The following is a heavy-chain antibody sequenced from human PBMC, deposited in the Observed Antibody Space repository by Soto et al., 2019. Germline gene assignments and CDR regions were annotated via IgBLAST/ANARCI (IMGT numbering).Heavy chain of an antibody. D-gene: IGHD4-17*01. J-gene: IGHJ4*01. V-gene: IGHV3-33*08. CDR1: RFTFSTCG. CDR3: ARSGADPVLPFDS. Sequence: GGSRRLSCGASRFTFSTCGMSWVRQAPGKGLEWVAVIWYDGSNKYYADSVKGRFTISRDNPKNTLYMQMNSLRAADTAVYYCARSGADPVLPFDSCGHRT. CDR2: IWYDGSNK.